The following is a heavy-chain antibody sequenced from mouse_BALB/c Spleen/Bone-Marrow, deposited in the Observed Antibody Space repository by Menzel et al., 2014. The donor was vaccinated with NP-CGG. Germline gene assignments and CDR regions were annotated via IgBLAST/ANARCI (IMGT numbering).Heavy chain of an antibody. CDR1: GFNIKDTY. CDR3: ATPIFH. Sequence: VQLQQSGAELVKPGASVKLSCTASGFNIKDTYMHWVRQRPEQGLEWIGRIDPANGNTKYDPKFQGKATITADTSSNTAYLQFSSLTSEDTAVYYCATPIFHWGQPTSVTVSS. J-gene: IGHJ4*01. V-gene: IGHV14-3*02. CDR2: IDPANGNT.